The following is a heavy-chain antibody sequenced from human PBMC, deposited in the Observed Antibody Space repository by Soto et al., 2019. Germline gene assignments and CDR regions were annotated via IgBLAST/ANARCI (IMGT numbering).Heavy chain of an antibody. V-gene: IGHV1-69*13. CDR1: GGTFSSYA. Sequence: SVKVSCKASGGTFSSYAISWVRQGPGQGLEWMGGIIPIFGTANYAQKFQGRVTITADESTSTAYMELSSLRSEDTAVYYCARPFTDTAMVKYAFDIWGQGTMVTVSS. J-gene: IGHJ3*02. CDR2: IIPIFGTA. CDR3: ARPFTDTAMVKYAFDI. D-gene: IGHD5-18*01.